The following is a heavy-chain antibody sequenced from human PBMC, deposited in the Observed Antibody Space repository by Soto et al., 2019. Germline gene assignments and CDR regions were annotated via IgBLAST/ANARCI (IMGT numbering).Heavy chain of an antibody. V-gene: IGHV4-61*08. CDR2: VYYSGST. J-gene: IGHJ4*02. CDR1: GGSVSSGDYY. D-gene: IGHD1-1*01. CDR3: ARERTGDPTFFDY. Sequence: SETLSLTCTVSGGSVSSGDYYWSWIRQPPGKGLQWTGYVYYSGSTDYNPSLKSRVTISVDTSKNQFSLKLTSVTVADTAVYYCARERTGDPTFFDYWGQGTLVTVSS.